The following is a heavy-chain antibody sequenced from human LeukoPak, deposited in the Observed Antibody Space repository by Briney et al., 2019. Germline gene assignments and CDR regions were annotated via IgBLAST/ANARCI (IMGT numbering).Heavy chain of an antibody. CDR2: IYTSGST. CDR1: GGSISSYY. J-gene: IGHJ6*03. Sequence: KPSETLSLTCTVSGGSISSYYWSWIRQPAGKGLEWIGRIYTSGSTNYNPSLKSRVTMSVDTSKNQFSLKLSSVTAADTAVYYCARRRKNYYYYYYMDVWGKGTTVTISS. D-gene: IGHD1-14*01. V-gene: IGHV4-4*07. CDR3: ARRRKNYYYYYYMDV.